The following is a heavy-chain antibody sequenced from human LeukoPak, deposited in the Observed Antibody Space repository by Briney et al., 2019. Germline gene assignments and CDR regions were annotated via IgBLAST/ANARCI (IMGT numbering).Heavy chain of an antibody. CDR1: GFTFSNYW. CDR3: AKGGSKAPDY. J-gene: IGHJ4*02. D-gene: IGHD4-11*01. V-gene: IGHV3-74*01. Sequence: GGSLRLSCAASGFTFSNYWMHWVRQAPGKGLVWVSRIHSDGSGTTYADSVKGRFTISRDNAKNTLYLQMNTLTAEDTAVYYCAKGGSKAPDYWGQGTLVTVSS. CDR2: IHSDGSGT.